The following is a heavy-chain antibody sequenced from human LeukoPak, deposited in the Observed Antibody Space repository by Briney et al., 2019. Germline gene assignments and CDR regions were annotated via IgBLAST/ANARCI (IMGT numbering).Heavy chain of an antibody. V-gene: IGHV1-2*02. J-gene: IGHJ5*02. CDR3: ARDLKRFRLFGVVIGNWFDP. CDR2: INPNSGGT. CDR1: GYTFTGYY. Sequence: ASVKVSCKASGYTFTGYYMHWVRQAPGQGLEWMGWINPNSGGTNYAQKFQGRVTMTRDTSISTAYMELSRLRSDDTAVYYCARDLKRFRLFGVVIGNWFDPWGQGTLVTVSS. D-gene: IGHD3-3*01.